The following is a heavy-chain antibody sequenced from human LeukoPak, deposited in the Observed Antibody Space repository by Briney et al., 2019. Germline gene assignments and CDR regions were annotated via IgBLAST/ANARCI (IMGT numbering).Heavy chain of an antibody. V-gene: IGHV1-46*03. Sequence: GASVKVSCKASGYTFTSYYMHWVRQAPGQGLEWMGIINPSGGSTSYAQKFQGRVTMTRDTPTSTVYMELSSLRSEDTAVYYCARKVEMATIGAPTDYWGQGTLVTVSS. D-gene: IGHD5-24*01. CDR2: INPSGGST. CDR3: ARKVEMATIGAPTDY. CDR1: GYTFTSYY. J-gene: IGHJ4*02.